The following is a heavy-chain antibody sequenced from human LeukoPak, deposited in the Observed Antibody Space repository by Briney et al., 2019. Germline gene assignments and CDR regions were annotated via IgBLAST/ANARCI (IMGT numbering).Heavy chain of an antibody. CDR3: AKDRRIAAAVY. V-gene: IGHV3-48*01. D-gene: IGHD6-13*01. J-gene: IGHJ4*02. Sequence: SGGSLRLSCAASGVTFSSDSMYWVRQAPRKGLGWVSYMSSSSSIIYYADSVTGRFTISRDNAKNTLYLQMNSLRAEDTAVYYCAKDRRIAAAVYWGQGTLVTVSS. CDR2: MSSSSSII. CDR1: GVTFSSDS.